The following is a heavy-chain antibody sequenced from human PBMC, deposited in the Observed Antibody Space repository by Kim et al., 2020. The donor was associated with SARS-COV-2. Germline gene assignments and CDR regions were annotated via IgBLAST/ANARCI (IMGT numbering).Heavy chain of an antibody. Sequence: ASVKVSCKASGYTFTGYYMHWVRQAPGQGLEWMGRINPNSGDTNYAQKFQGRVTMTRDTSIITAYMELSTLRSDDTAVYYCARMGHDDFLLYYFDSWGQG. V-gene: IGHV1-2*06. D-gene: IGHD3-3*01. J-gene: IGHJ4*02. CDR3: ARMGHDDFLLYYFDS. CDR1: GYTFTGYY. CDR2: INPNSGDT.